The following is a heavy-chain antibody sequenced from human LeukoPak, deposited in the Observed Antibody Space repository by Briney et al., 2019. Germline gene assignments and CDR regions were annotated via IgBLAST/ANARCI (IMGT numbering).Heavy chain of an antibody. CDR3: ARGQDYYYYGMDV. CDR1: GYTFTSYG. V-gene: IGHV1-18*01. Sequence: ASVKVPCKASGYTFTSYGISWVRQAPGQGPEWMGWISAYNGNTNYAQKFQGRVTITADESTSTAYMELSSLRSEDTAVYYCARGQDYYYYGMDVWGQGTTVTVSS. CDR2: ISAYNGNT. J-gene: IGHJ6*02.